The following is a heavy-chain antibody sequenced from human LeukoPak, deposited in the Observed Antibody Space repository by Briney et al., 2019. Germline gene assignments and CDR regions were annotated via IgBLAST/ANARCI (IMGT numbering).Heavy chain of an antibody. V-gene: IGHV1-24*01. D-gene: IGHD4-23*01. CDR2: FDPEDGET. Sequence: ASVKVSCKVSGYTLTELSMHWVRQAPGKGLEWMGGFDPEDGETIYAQKFQGRVTMTEDTSTDTAYMELSSLRSEDTAVYHCATDPWLGKSHFDYWGQGTLVTVSS. CDR1: GYTLTELS. J-gene: IGHJ4*02. CDR3: ATDPWLGKSHFDY.